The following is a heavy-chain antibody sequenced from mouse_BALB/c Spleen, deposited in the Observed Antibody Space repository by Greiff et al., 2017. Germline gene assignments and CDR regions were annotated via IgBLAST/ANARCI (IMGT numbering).Heavy chain of an antibody. Sequence: VQLQQSGAELVRPGVSVKISCKGSGYTFTDYAMHWVKQSHAKSLEWIGVISTYYGDASYNQKFKGKATMTVDKSSSTAYMELARLTSEDSAIYYCARRTAQGAMDYWGQGTSVTVSS. CDR2: ISTYYGDA. CDR3: ARRTAQGAMDY. J-gene: IGHJ4*01. V-gene: IGHV1S137*01. D-gene: IGHD4-1*01. CDR1: GYTFTDYA.